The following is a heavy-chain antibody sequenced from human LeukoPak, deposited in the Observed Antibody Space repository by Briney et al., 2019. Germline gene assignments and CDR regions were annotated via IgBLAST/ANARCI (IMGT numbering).Heavy chain of an antibody. V-gene: IGHV3-23*01. Sequence: PGGTLRLSCAASRFTFSSYGMSWVRQAPGKGLEWVSGISSSGGSTYYADSVKGRFTISRDNSRNTLYLQMNSLRAEDTAVYYCAKDGGEYYDILTGYYPRLYYMDVWGKGTTVTISS. CDR2: ISSSGGST. J-gene: IGHJ6*03. CDR3: AKDGGEYYDILTGYYPRLYYMDV. D-gene: IGHD3-9*01. CDR1: RFTFSSYG.